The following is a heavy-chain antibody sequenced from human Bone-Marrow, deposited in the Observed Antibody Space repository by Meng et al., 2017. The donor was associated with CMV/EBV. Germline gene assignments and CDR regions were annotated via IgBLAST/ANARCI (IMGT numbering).Heavy chain of an antibody. J-gene: IGHJ4*02. V-gene: IGHV4-30-4*01. CDR1: GVSIRSGDYY. CDR3: ATLRGGY. CDR2: IYYSGDT. Sequence: QLQLQESGPGLVKPSQTLSLTCSVSGVSIRSGDYYWSWIRQPPGKGLEWIGYIYYSGDTYYNPSLKSRITISVDTSKNQFSLKLTSVIAADTAIYYCATLRGGYWGRGTLVTVSS.